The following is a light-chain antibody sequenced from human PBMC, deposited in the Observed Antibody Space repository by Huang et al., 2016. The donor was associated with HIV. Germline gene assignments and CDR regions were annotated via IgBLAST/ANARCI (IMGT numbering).Light chain of an antibody. CDR1: QRVSVY. J-gene: IGKJ1*01. CDR3: QQRSDWPPT. Sequence: EIVLAQSPVTLSLSPGERATLACRASQRVSVYLAGYQQKAGKPPSLLIYNASNRATGSPARFSGSGSGTDFTLTISSLEPEDFAVYYCQQRSDWPPTFGRGTKVEIK. CDR2: NAS. V-gene: IGKV3-11*01.